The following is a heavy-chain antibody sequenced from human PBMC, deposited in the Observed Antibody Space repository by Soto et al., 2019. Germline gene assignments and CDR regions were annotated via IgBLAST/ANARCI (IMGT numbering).Heavy chain of an antibody. Sequence: QVQLVQSGAEVKKPGASVKVSCKASGYTFTSYAMHWVRQSPGQRLEWMGWSNAGNGNTKYSQEFQGRVTITRDTSASTAYMALSSLRSEDMAVYYCARAGAAAGGFDYWGRGSLVTVSS. CDR1: GYTFTSYA. D-gene: IGHD6-13*01. CDR2: SNAGNGNT. V-gene: IGHV1-3*02. CDR3: ARAGAAAGGFDY. J-gene: IGHJ4*02.